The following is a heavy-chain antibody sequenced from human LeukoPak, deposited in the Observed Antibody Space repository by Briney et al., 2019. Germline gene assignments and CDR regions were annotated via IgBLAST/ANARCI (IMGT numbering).Heavy chain of an antibody. CDR3: ARPYCSSTSCYPDAFDI. J-gene: IGHJ3*02. Sequence: SQTLSLTCTVSGGSISSGGYYWSWIRQPPGKGLEWIGYIYHSGSTYYNPSLKSRVTISVDRSKNQFSLKLSSVTAADTAVYYCARPYCSSTSCYPDAFDIWGQGTMVTVSS. CDR2: IYHSGST. V-gene: IGHV4-30-2*01. CDR1: GGSISSGGYY. D-gene: IGHD2-2*01.